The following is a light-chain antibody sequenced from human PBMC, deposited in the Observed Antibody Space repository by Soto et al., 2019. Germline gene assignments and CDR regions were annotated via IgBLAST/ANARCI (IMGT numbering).Light chain of an antibody. CDR2: GAS. CDR3: QQYGSWIT. CDR1: QSVSSSY. V-gene: IGKV3-20*01. Sequence: EIVLTQSPGTLSLSPGERATLSCRASQSVSSSYLAWYQQKPGQAPRFLIYGASSRATGIPDRFSGSGSGTDFTLTISRLEPEDFAVYYCQQYGSWITFGQGTRLEMK. J-gene: IGKJ5*01.